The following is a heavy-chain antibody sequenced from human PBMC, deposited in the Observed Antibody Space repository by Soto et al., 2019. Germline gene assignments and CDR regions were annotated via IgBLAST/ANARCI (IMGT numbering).Heavy chain of an antibody. CDR1: GGSFSTYY. CDR2: IYDSGST. V-gene: IGHV4-59*12. Sequence: SETLSLTCTVSGGSFSTYYWNWIRQPPGKGLEWIGYIYDSGSTNYNPSLKSRVTISVDTSKNQFSLKLSSVTAADTAVYYCARPRRYYDFWSGYYTGGGDAFDIWGQGTMVTVSS. CDR3: ARPRRYYDFWSGYYTGGGDAFDI. J-gene: IGHJ3*02. D-gene: IGHD3-3*01.